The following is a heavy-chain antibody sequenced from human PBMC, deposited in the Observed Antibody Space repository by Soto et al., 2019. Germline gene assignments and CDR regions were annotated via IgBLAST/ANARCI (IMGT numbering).Heavy chain of an antibody. J-gene: IGHJ6*02. CDR1: GYTFTSYA. CDR3: ASDTLRFLEGVPPYYYYYYGMDV. V-gene: IGHV1-3*01. CDR2: INAGNGNT. Sequence: GASVKVSCKASGYTFTSYAMHWVRQAPGQRLEWMGWINAGNGNTKYSQKFQGRVTITRDTSASTAYMELSSLRSEDTAVYYCASDTLRFLEGVPPYYYYYYGMDVWGQGTTVTVSS. D-gene: IGHD3-3*01.